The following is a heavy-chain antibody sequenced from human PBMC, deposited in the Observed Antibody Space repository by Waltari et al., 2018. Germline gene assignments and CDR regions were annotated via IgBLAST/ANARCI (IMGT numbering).Heavy chain of an antibody. Sequence: QVQLQQWGAGLLKPSETLSPSCSVSRGSFSAYHWTWIRQSPGKGLEWIGEIDHKGVAYYNPSLKGRVTISVDTSKNQFSLNLTSVTATDTAVYFCARPSVAARLGSLDYWGQGALVTVSS. CDR1: RGSFSAYH. J-gene: IGHJ4*02. CDR2: IDHKGVA. CDR3: ARPSVAARLGSLDY. V-gene: IGHV4-34*01. D-gene: IGHD3-16*01.